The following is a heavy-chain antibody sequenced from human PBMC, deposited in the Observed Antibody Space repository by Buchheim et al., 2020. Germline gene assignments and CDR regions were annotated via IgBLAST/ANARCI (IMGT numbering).Heavy chain of an antibody. CDR2: ITYNTVNP. D-gene: IGHD5-18*01. V-gene: IGHV7-4-1*02. CDR3: ARAKPIRAGDVDAAMTMYNWFDP. J-gene: IGHJ5*02. CDR1: GYPFTSYD. Sequence: QVQLVQSGSELKKPGASVKVSFNASGYPFTSYDLNLVRRAHGRVLYCLVWITYNTVNPTYAPVFTGRFVFSLDTSVSTAYRQISRLEAEDTAVYYWARAKPIRAGDVDAAMTMYNWFDPWRQGTL.